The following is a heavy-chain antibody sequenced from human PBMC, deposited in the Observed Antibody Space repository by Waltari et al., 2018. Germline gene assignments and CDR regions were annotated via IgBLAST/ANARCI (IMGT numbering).Heavy chain of an antibody. J-gene: IGHJ4*02. D-gene: IGHD3-16*01. Sequence: EVQLVESGGGLVKPGGSLRLSCAASGFSFSTYSMNWVRQAPGKGLEWSSYISAGSSYRHYAESVKGRFTVSRDNAKNALSLQINSLRAEDTAVYYCASGGWGFYLGYWGQGALVTVSS. CDR2: ISAGSSYR. CDR1: GFSFSTYS. V-gene: IGHV3-21*01. CDR3: ASGGWGFYLGY.